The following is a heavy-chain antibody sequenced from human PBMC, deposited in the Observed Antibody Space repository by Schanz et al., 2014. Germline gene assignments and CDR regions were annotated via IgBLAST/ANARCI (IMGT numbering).Heavy chain of an antibody. J-gene: IGHJ5*02. V-gene: IGHV4-61*02. CDR3: AREPLSGYNWFDP. CDR1: GGSISSGTYY. CDR2: IYTSGST. D-gene: IGHD6-25*01. Sequence: QVQLQESGPGLVKPSQTLSLTCIVSGGSISSGTYYWSWLRQPAGKGLEWIGRIYTSGSTNYNPSLKSRVPKSQDTPKNQFSLKRGSVTAADTAVYYCAREPLSGYNWFDPWGQGSLVTVSS.